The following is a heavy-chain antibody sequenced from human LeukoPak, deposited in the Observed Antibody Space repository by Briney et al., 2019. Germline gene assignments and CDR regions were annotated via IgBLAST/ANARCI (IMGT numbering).Heavy chain of an antibody. D-gene: IGHD6-19*01. Sequence: PSETLSLTCAVFDDSIYTNKWWSWVRQPPGKGLEWIGEVSQTGTTYYDPSLTGRITISVDRSRNQFSLTLRSATAADAGVYYCAIHMAVPGTRGFDDWGQGIPVTVSS. V-gene: IGHV4-4*02. CDR2: VSQTGTT. CDR1: DDSIYTNKW. CDR3: AIHMAVPGTRGFDD. J-gene: IGHJ4*02.